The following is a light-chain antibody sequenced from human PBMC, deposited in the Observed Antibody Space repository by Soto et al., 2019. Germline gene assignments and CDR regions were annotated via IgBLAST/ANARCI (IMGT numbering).Light chain of an antibody. CDR3: CSYTSSSSLYV. CDR1: SSDVGGYNY. J-gene: IGLJ1*01. Sequence: QSALTQPASVSGSPGQSITISCTGTSSDVGGYNYVSWYQQYPGKAPKLMIYEVSNRPSGVSNRFSGSKSGNTASLTISGLQAEDEADYYCCSYTSSSSLYVFGTGTKVTVL. CDR2: EVS. V-gene: IGLV2-14*01.